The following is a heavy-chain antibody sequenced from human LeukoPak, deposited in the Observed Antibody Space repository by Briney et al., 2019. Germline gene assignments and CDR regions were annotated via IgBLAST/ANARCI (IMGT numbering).Heavy chain of an antibody. J-gene: IGHJ5*02. CDR1: GGSISSYY. CDR3: ARALDANWFDP. Sequence: SETLSLTCTVSGGSISSYYWSWIRQPPGKGLEWIGYIYYSGSTNYNPSLKSRVTMSVDTSKNQFSLKLSSVTAADTAVYYCARALDANWFDPWGQGTLVTVSS. CDR2: IYYSGST. D-gene: IGHD2-8*01. V-gene: IGHV4-59*12.